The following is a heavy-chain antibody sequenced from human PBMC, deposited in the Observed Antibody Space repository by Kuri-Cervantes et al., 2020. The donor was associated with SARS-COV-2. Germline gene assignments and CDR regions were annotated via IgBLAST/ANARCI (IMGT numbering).Heavy chain of an antibody. CDR2: TRNKANSYTT. D-gene: IGHD2-15*01. Sequence: GESLKISCAASGFTFSDHYMDWVRQAPGKGLEWVGRTRNKANSYTTEYAASVKSRFTISRDDSKNSLYLQMNSLKTEDTAVYYCARGNGVVVAAEYYFDYWGQGTLVTVSS. CDR1: GFTFSDHY. V-gene: IGHV3-72*01. CDR3: ARGNGVVVAAEYYFDY. J-gene: IGHJ4*02.